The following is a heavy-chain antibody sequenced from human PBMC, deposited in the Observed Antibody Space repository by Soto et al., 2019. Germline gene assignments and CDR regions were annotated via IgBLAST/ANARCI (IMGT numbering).Heavy chain of an antibody. CDR1: GFTFSNYA. J-gene: IGHJ4*02. CDR2: MSGNGGRI. D-gene: IGHD2-8*02. Sequence: GGSLRLSCAVSGFTFSNYAMTWVRQAPGKGLERVSVMSGNGGRILYADSVKGRFTISRDNSKNTLYLQMNSLRLEDTAVYYCVKDPVSGGTGGAWFDYWGQGTLVTVSS. CDR3: VKDPVSGGTGGAWFDY. V-gene: IGHV3-23*01.